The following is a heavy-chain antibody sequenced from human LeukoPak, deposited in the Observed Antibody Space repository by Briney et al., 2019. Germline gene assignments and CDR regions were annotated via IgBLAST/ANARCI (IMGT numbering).Heavy chain of an antibody. CDR1: GGSFSGYY. CDR3: ARETWQQWLLMEFDY. CDR2: INHSGST. D-gene: IGHD5-18*01. J-gene: IGHJ4*02. Sequence: SETLSLTCAVYGGSFSGYYWSWIRQPPGKGLEWIGEINHSGSTNYNPSLKSRVTISVDTSKNQFSLKLSSVTAADTAVYYCARETWQQWLLMEFDYWGQGTLVTVSS. V-gene: IGHV4-34*01.